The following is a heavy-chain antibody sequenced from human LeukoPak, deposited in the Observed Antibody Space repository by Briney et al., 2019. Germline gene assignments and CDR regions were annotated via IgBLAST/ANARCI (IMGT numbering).Heavy chain of an antibody. D-gene: IGHD3-3*01. V-gene: IGHV4-4*02. CDR1: GVSISSNLW. CDR3: ARGIVLRFLEWFRDYYYMDV. J-gene: IGHJ6*03. Sequence: SGTLSLTCAVSGVSISSNLWWTWVRQPPGKGLEWIAEIHHSGSINYNPSLKSRVTISVDKAKNQFSLNLSSVTAADTAVYYCARGIVLRFLEWFRDYYYMDVWGKGTTVTVSS. CDR2: IHHSGSI.